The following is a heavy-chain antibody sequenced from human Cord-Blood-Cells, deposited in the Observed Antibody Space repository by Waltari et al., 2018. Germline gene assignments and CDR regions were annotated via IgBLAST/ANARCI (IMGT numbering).Heavy chain of an antibody. J-gene: IGHJ3*02. CDR2: INPNSGGT. Sequence: QVQLVQSGAEVKKPGASVKVSCKASGYTFTGSYMHWVRQAPGQGLEWMGWINPNSGGTNYAQKFQGWVTMTGDTSISTAYMELSRLRSDDTAVYYCARSRLGNRDAFDIWGQGTMVTVSS. CDR1: GYTFTGSY. D-gene: IGHD3-9*01. V-gene: IGHV1-2*04. CDR3: ARSRLGNRDAFDI.